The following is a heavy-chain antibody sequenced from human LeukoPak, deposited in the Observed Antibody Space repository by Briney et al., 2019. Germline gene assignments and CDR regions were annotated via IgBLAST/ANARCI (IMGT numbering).Heavy chain of an antibody. Sequence: PSETLSLTCAVYGGSFSGYYWNWIRQPPGKGLEWIGEINESGSTKYNPSLKSRVTISVDTSKDQFSLNLSSVTAADTAMYYCAREREYQLLSYYYYYMDVWGKGTTVTISS. V-gene: IGHV4-34*01. J-gene: IGHJ6*03. D-gene: IGHD2-2*01. CDR3: AREREYQLLSYYYYYMDV. CDR2: INESGST. CDR1: GGSFSGYY.